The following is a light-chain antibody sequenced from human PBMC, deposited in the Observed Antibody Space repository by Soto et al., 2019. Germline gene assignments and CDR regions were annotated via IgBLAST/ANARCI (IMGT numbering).Light chain of an antibody. J-gene: IGKJ5*01. CDR2: ESS. CDR3: QQLNSYPIT. Sequence: EILLTQSPSTLSLSPGERATLSCRASQNVANYLDWYKQKPGQAPRLLIYESSNRATGIAARFSGSGSGTEFTLTISSLKPEDFETYYCQQLNSYPITFGQGTRLEIK. V-gene: IGKV3-11*01. CDR1: QNVANY.